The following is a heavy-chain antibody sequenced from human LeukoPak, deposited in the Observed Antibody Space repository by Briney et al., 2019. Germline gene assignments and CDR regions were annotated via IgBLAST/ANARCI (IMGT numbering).Heavy chain of an antibody. V-gene: IGHV3-30-3*01. D-gene: IGHD2-2*02. CDR3: ARGPHCSSTSCYRGRYYFDY. J-gene: IGHJ4*02. Sequence: GSLRLSCAASGFTFSSYAMHWVRQAPGKGLEWVAVISYDGSNKYYADSVKGRFTISRDNSKNTLYLQMNSLRAEDTAVYYCARGPHCSSTSCYRGRYYFDYWGQGTLVTVSS. CDR1: GFTFSSYA. CDR2: ISYDGSNK.